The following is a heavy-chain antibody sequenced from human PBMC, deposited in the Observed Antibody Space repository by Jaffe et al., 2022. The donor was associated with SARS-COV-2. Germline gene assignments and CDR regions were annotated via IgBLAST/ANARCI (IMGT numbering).Heavy chain of an antibody. CDR1: GGSISSSSYY. V-gene: IGHV4-39*01. Sequence: QLQLQESGPGLVKPSETLSLTCTVSGGSISSSSYYWGWIRQPPGKGLEWIGSIYYSGSTYYNPSLKSRVTISVDTSKNQFSLKLSSVTAADTAVYYCARRRLGVYDAFDIWGQGTMVTVSS. CDR3: ARRRLGVYDAFDI. J-gene: IGHJ3*02. D-gene: IGHD3-3*01. CDR2: IYYSGST.